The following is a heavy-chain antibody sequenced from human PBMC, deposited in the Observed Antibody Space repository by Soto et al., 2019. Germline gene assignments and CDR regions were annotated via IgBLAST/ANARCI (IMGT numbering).Heavy chain of an antibody. CDR1: GYNFNQYY. V-gene: IGHV1-46*02. D-gene: IGHD1-26*01. CDR2: INLRGGTT. Sequence: QVQLVQSGPEVRKPGASVRLSCATSGYNFNQYYIHWVRQAPGQGLEWMGIINLRGGTTEYAHKFRGRVTVTGDTATRTGYMELSSLRSEDTAVYFCARGPYHSYVPRWDHWGPGTLITVSS. J-gene: IGHJ4*02. CDR3: ARGPYHSYVPRWDH.